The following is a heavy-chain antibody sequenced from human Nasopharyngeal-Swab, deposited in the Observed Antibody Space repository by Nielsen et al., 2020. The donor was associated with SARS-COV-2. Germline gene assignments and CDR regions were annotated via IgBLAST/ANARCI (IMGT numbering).Heavy chain of an antibody. D-gene: IGHD3-3*01. CDR2: IYYSGST. CDR3: ARHDHTIVRAIDY. V-gene: IGHV4-39*01. Sequence: GSLRLSCTVSGGSISSSSYYWGWIRQPPGRGLEWIGSIYYSGSTYYNPPLKSRVTISVDTSKNQFSLKLSSVTAADTAVYYCARHDHTIVRAIDYWGQGTLVTVSS. CDR1: GGSISSSSYY. J-gene: IGHJ4*02.